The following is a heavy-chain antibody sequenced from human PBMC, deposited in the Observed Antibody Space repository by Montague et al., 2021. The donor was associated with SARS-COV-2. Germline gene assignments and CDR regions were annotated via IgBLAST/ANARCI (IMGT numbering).Heavy chain of an antibody. V-gene: IGHV4-4*02. CDR1: GDSSSRSNW. D-gene: IGHD1/OR15-1a*01. J-gene: IGHJ4*02. Sequence: SETLSLTCTVSGDSSSRSNWWTCVRQPPGKGVEWIGEIYHSGSPNYNPSLKSRVTISVDRSKSQFSLNLRSVTAADTAVYYCARKTIYFDYWGQGTLVTVSS. CDR3: ARKTIYFDY. CDR2: IYHSGSP.